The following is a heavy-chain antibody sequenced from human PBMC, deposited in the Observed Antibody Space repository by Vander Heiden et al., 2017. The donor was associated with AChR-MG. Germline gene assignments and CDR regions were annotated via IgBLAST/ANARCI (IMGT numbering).Heavy chain of an antibody. J-gene: IGHJ3*02. CDR2: IKQDGSEK. CDR1: GFTFSSYW. Sequence: EVQLVESGGGLVQPGGSPRLSCAASGFTFSSYWMSWVRQAPGKGLEWVANIKQDGSEKYYVDSVKGRFTISRDNAKNSLYLKMNSLRAEDTAVYYCARDKGWVGGSAFDIWGQGTMVTVSS. D-gene: IGHD3-10*01. CDR3: ARDKGWVGGSAFDI. V-gene: IGHV3-7*03.